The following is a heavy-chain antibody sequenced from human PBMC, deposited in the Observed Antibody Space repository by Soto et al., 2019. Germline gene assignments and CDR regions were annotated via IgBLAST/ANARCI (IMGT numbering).Heavy chain of an antibody. D-gene: IGHD3-10*01. Sequence: QLQLQESGPGLVKPSETLSLTCTVSGGSISSSSYYWGWIRQPPGKGLEWIGSIYYSGSTYYNPCLKSRVTISVDTSKNQFSLKLSSVTAADTAVYYCARRPYYYGSGSHWDYWGQGTLVTVSS. V-gene: IGHV4-39*01. CDR2: IYYSGST. CDR1: GGSISSSSYY. CDR3: ARRPYYYGSGSHWDY. J-gene: IGHJ4*02.